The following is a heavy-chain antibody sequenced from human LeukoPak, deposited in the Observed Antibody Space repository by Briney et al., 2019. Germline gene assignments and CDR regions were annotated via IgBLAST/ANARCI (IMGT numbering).Heavy chain of an antibody. V-gene: IGHV3-48*01. CDR2: ISGSSTTI. CDR1: GFTFSPYS. J-gene: IGHJ4*02. D-gene: IGHD7-27*01. CDR3: ARSTELGQDY. Sequence: PGGSLRLSCAASGFTFSPYSMNWVRQAPGKGLEWISYISGSSTTIYYADSVKGRFTISRDNAKNSLYLQMNSLRAEDTAVYYCARSTELGQDYWGQGTLVTVSS.